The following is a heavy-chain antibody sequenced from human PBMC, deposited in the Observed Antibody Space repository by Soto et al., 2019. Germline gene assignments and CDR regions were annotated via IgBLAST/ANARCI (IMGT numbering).Heavy chain of an antibody. V-gene: IGHV4-4*02. CDR2: IYQSGST. CDR3: ASVTSGPERTYTSGMN. J-gene: IGHJ4*02. Sequence: QVQLQESGPGLVKPSGTLSLTCVVSGGSISSNNWWNWVRQPPGEGLEWIGEIYQSGSTNYNPSLKIRVIISIDKSKNQFSLKVTSVTAADTAVYYCASVTSGPERTYTSGMNWGQGTLVTVSS. CDR1: GGSISSNNW. D-gene: IGHD3-10*01.